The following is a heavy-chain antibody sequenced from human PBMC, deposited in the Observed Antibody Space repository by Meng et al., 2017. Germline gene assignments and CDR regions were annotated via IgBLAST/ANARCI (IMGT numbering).Heavy chain of an antibody. Sequence: QLELRESGPGLVKPSGTLSLTCAVSCGSISSSNWGSWVRQPPGKGLEWIGEIYHSGSTNYNPSLKSRVTISVDKSKNQFSLKLSSVTAADTAVYYCARVVAATTLFLDYWGQGTLVTVFS. V-gene: IGHV4-4*02. CDR2: IYHSGST. CDR1: CGSISSSNW. J-gene: IGHJ4*02. CDR3: ARVVAATTLFLDY. D-gene: IGHD2-15*01.